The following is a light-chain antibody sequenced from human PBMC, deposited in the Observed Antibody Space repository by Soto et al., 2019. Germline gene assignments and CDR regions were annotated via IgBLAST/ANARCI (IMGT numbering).Light chain of an antibody. J-gene: IGKJ1*01. CDR1: QSVSSSY. CDR2: GAS. CDR3: QQYGSSLVT. V-gene: IGKV3-20*01. Sequence: EIVLTQSPGTLSLSPGERATLSCRASQSVSSSYLAWYQQKPGQAPRLLIYGASSRATGIPDRLSGSGSGTDFTLTISRLEPEDFAVYYCQQYGSSLVTFGQGTQVEIK.